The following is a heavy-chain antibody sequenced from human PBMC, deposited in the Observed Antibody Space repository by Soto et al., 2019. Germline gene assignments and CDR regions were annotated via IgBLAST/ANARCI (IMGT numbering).Heavy chain of an antibody. D-gene: IGHD6-13*01. V-gene: IGHV5-51*01. CDR1: GYRLANYW. CDR3: ARRGDSSSWYAAPFDI. CDR2: IFPGDSDT. Sequence: GESLKISCKGSGYRLANYWIAWVRQMPGKGLEYMGIIFPGDSDTRYSPSFQGQVTFSADKSITTAYLQWSSLQASDTAMYYCARRGDSSSWYAAPFDIWGQGTLVTVSS. J-gene: IGHJ3*02.